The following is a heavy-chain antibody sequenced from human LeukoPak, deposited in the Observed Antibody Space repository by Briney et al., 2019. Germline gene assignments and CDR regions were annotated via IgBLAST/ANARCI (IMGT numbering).Heavy chain of an antibody. J-gene: IGHJ6*02. V-gene: IGHV1-69*04. CDR3: ARVRSYGRYYYYGMDV. D-gene: IGHD5-18*01. Sequence: SVKVSCKASGGTFSSYAISWVRQAPGQGLEWMGRIIPILGIANYAQKFQGRVTITADKSTSTAYMELSSLRSEDTAVYYCARVRSYGRYYYYGMDVWGQGTTVTVSS. CDR1: GGTFSSYA. CDR2: IIPILGIA.